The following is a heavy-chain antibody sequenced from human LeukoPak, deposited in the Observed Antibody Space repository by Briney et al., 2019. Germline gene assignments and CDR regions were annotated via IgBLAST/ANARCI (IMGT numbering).Heavy chain of an antibody. V-gene: IGHV1-3*03. CDR1: GYTFTSYA. CDR3: ARARYETRIWPKSRYDYYHYMDV. J-gene: IGHJ6*03. D-gene: IGHD3-3*01. CDR2: INAGNGNT. Sequence: ASVKVSCKASGYTFTSYAMHWVRQAPGQRLEWMGWINAGNGNTKYSQEFQGRVTITRDTSASTAYMELRSLRSEHMAVYYCARARYETRIWPKSRYDYYHYMDVWGKGTTVTVSS.